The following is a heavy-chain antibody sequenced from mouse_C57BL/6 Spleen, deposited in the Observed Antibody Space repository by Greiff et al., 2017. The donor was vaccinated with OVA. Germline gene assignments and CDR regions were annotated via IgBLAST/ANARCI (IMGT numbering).Heavy chain of an antibody. Sequence: VQLQQPGTELVKPGASVKLSCKASGYTFTSYWMHWVKQRPGQGLEWIGNINPSNGGTNYNEKFKSKATLTVDKSSSTAYMQLSSLTSEDSAVYYCARWSITTVVALDYWGQGTTLTVSS. CDR2: INPSNGGT. J-gene: IGHJ2*01. D-gene: IGHD1-1*01. CDR1: GYTFTSYW. CDR3: ARWSITTVVALDY. V-gene: IGHV1-53*01.